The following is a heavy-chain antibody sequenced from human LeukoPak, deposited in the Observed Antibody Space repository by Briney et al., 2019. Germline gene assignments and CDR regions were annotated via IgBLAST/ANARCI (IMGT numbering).Heavy chain of an antibody. J-gene: IGHJ6*02. CDR1: GFTFSSYW. Sequence: WESLRLSCAVSGFTFSSYWMHWVRQAPGKGLVWVSRITTDGSSTTYADSVKGRFTISRDNDKNTLYLQMSSLRAEDTAVYYCGRDTSYGMDVWGQGTTVSVS. D-gene: IGHD2/OR15-2a*01. CDR3: GRDTSYGMDV. V-gene: IGHV3-74*01. CDR2: ITTDGSST.